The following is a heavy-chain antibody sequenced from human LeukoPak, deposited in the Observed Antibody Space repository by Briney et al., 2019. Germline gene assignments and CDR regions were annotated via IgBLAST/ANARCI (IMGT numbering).Heavy chain of an antibody. D-gene: IGHD6-6*01. V-gene: IGHV1-2*02. CDR2: INPNSGGT. CDR3: ARGLIAARAIAY. Sequence: ASVKVSCKASGYTFTGYYMHWVRQAPGQGLEWMGWINPNSGGTNYAQKFQGGVTMTRDTSISTAYMELSRLRSDDTAVYYCARGLIAARAIAYWGQGTLVTVSS. CDR1: GYTFTGYY. J-gene: IGHJ4*02.